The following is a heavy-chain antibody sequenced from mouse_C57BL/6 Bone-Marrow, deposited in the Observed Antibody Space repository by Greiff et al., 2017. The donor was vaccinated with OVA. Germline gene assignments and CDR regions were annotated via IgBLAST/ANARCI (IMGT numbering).Heavy chain of an antibody. Sequence: VQLQQPGAELVMPGASVKLSCKASGYTFTSYWMPWVKQRPGQGLEWIGEIDPSDSYTNYNQKFKGKSTLTVDKSSSTAYMQLSSLTSEDSAVYYCARSLNYGSSYGYFDVWGTGTTVTVSS. J-gene: IGHJ1*03. D-gene: IGHD1-1*01. V-gene: IGHV1-69*01. CDR3: ARSLNYGSSYGYFDV. CDR1: GYTFTSYW. CDR2: IDPSDSYT.